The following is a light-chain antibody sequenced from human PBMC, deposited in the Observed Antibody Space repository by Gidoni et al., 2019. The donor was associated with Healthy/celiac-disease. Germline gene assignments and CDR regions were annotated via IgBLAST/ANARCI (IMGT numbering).Light chain of an antibody. CDR3: QQYNSYPFT. J-gene: IGKJ3*01. V-gene: IGKV1-5*03. CDR2: KAS. CDR1: QSISSW. Sequence: DIQMTQSPSTLSASVGDRATITCRASQSISSWLDWYQQKPGKAPKLLIYKASSLESGVPSRFSGSGSGTEFTLTISSLQPDDFATYYCQQYNSYPFTFXPXTKVDIK.